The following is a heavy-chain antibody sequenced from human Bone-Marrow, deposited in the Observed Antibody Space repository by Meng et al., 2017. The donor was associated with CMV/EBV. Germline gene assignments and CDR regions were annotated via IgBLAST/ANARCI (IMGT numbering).Heavy chain of an antibody. V-gene: IGHV4-34*01. D-gene: IGHD2-15*01. CDR2: INHSGST. J-gene: IGHJ5*02. Sequence: GSLRLSCAVYGGSFSGYYWSWIRQPPGKGLEWIGEINHSGSTNYNPSLKSRVTISVDTSKNQFSLKLSSVTAADTAVYYCARGKLRCSGGSCYSNWFDPWGLGTRVTGSS. CDR1: GGSFSGYY. CDR3: ARGKLRCSGGSCYSNWFDP.